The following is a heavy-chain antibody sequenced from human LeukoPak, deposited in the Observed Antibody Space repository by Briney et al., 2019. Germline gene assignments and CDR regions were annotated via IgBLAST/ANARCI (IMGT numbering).Heavy chain of an antibody. CDR1: GYTFTASY. V-gene: IGHV1-46*01. Sequence: ASVKVSCKASGYTFTASYLHWVRQAPGLGLEWMGMANPTSGRTNYAQKFRGRVTMTRDTSTSTVYMELTSLRSEDTAVYYCARVSYTAAGTDDAFDIWGQGTMVTVSS. D-gene: IGHD6-13*01. J-gene: IGHJ3*02. CDR3: ARVSYTAAGTDDAFDI. CDR2: ANPTSGRT.